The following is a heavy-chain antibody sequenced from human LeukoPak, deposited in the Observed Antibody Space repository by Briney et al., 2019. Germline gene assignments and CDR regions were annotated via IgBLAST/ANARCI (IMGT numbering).Heavy chain of an antibody. CDR3: ARGVPAAKEGYFDY. CDR2: IIPIFGTA. D-gene: IGHD2-2*01. J-gene: IGHJ4*02. Sequence: SVKVSCKASGGTFSSYAISWVRQAPGQGLDWMGGIIPIFGTANYAQKFQGRVTITTDESTSTAYMELSSLRSEDTAVYYCARGVPAAKEGYFDYWGQGTLVTVSS. CDR1: GGTFSSYA. V-gene: IGHV1-69*05.